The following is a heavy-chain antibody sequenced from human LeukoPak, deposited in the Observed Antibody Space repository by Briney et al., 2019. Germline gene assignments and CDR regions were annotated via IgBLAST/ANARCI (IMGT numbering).Heavy chain of an antibody. D-gene: IGHD5-24*01. CDR3: AKEGRSLQTY. CDR1: GFMFSSNW. J-gene: IGHJ4*02. CDR2: IKGDGTET. Sequence: GGSLRLSCAASGFMFSSNWMSWVRLAPGKGQEWVANIKGDGTETYYVDSVKGRFTISRDNAKNSLYLQMNSLRVEDTAVYYCAKEGRSLQTYWGQGTLVTVSS. V-gene: IGHV3-7*03.